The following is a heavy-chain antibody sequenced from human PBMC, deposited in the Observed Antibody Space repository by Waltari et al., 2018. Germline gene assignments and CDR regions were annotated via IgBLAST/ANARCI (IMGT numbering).Heavy chain of an antibody. Sequence: EVQLVESGGGLVQPGGSLRLCCAASGFPFSNFWMSWARQASGKGLEWVANINQDGSGEYYVDSVKGRFTISRDNARNSLYLQMNSLRAEDTAVYYCQRGDYWGQGTLVTVSS. J-gene: IGHJ4*02. CDR2: INQDGSGE. CDR1: GFPFSNFW. CDR3: QRGDY. V-gene: IGHV3-7*04.